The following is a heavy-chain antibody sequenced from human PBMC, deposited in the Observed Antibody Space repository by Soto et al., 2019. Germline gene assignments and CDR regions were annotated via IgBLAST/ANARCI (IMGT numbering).Heavy chain of an antibody. CDR2: INPSGGST. CDR3: ARGYCTNGVCYEEYYGMDV. J-gene: IGHJ6*02. Sequence: ASVKVSCKASGYTFTSYYMHWVRQAPGQGLEWMGIINPSGGSTSYAQKFQGRVTMTRDTSTSTVYMELSSLRSEDTAVYYCARGYCTNGVCYEEYYGMDVWGQGTTVTVSS. CDR1: GYTFTSYY. V-gene: IGHV1-46*01. D-gene: IGHD2-8*01.